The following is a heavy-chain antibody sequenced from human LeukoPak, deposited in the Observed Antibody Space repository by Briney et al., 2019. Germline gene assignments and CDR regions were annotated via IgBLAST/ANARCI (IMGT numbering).Heavy chain of an antibody. CDR1: GGSFSDYF. D-gene: IGHD2-21*02. CDR2: IDDGGNT. Sequence: SETLSLTCSVYGGSFSDYFWSWLRQSPGKGLEWLGEIDDGGNTNYNPSLMSRVIVSMERSKKQFSLVMRSVAAADTAVYYCARFSRITWGDWGDAFDIWGQGTTVIVSS. CDR3: ARFSRITWGDWGDAFDI. V-gene: IGHV4-34*01. J-gene: IGHJ3*02.